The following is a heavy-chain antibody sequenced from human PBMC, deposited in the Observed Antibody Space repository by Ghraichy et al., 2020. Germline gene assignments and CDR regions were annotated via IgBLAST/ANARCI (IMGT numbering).Heavy chain of an antibody. Sequence: SETLSLTCTVSGGSISSYYWSWIRQPPGKGLEWIGYIYYSGSTNYNPSLKSRVTISVDTSKNQFSLKLSSVTAADTAVYYCARGPDSDYDSSDYVFDYWGQVTLVTVSS. V-gene: IGHV4-59*01. CDR3: ARGPDSDYDSSDYVFDY. J-gene: IGHJ4*02. D-gene: IGHD3-22*01. CDR2: IYYSGST. CDR1: GGSISSYY.